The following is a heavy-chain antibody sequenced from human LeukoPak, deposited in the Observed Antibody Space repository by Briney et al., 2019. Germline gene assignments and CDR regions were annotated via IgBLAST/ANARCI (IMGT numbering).Heavy chain of an antibody. J-gene: IGHJ4*02. Sequence: PSETLSLTCTVSGGSISNYYWSWIRQPPGKTLEWIGYIYYTGSTNYNPSLKSRVTISVDTSKNQFSLMLTSVTAADTAVYYCARVTDWNDFDYWGQGTLVNVSS. V-gene: IGHV4-59*01. CDR1: GGSISNYY. CDR3: ARVTDWNDFDY. D-gene: IGHD1-1*01. CDR2: IYYTGST.